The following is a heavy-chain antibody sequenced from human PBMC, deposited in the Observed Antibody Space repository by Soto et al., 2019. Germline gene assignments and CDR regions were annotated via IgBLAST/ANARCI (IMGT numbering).Heavy chain of an antibody. CDR3: ARGKFSAARLVDY. CDR2: INHSGST. J-gene: IGHJ4*02. V-gene: IGHV4-34*01. D-gene: IGHD6-6*01. Sequence: SETLSLTCAVYGGSFSGYYWSWIRQTPGKGLEWIGEINHSGSTNYNPSLKSRVTISVDTSKNQFSLKLSSVTAADTAVYYCARGKFSAARLVDYWGQGTLVTVSS. CDR1: GGSFSGYY.